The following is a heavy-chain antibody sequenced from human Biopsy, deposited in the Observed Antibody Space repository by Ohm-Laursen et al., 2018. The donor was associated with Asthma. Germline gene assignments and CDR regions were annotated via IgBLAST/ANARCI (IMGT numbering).Heavy chain of an antibody. V-gene: IGHV1-46*01. Sequence: ASVKVSCKASGGTYSSHSISWVRQAPGQGLEWMGIFNPSGGSTSYAQKFQGRVTMTTDTSTSTAYMELRSLRSDDTAVYYCAREGIAAAGGNLYYYYGMDVWGQGTTVTVSS. CDR2: FNPSGGST. D-gene: IGHD6-13*01. J-gene: IGHJ6*02. CDR3: AREGIAAAGGNLYYYYGMDV. CDR1: GGTYSSHS.